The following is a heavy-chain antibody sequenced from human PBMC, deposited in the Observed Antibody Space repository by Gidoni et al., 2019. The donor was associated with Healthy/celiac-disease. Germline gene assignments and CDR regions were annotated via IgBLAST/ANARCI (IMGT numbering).Heavy chain of an antibody. J-gene: IGHJ4*02. V-gene: IGHV3-48*04. Sequence: EVQLVESGGGLVQPGGSLRLSCAASGFTFSSYSMNWVRQAPGKGLEWVSYISSSSSTIYYADSVKGRFTISRDNAKNSLYLQMNSLRAEDTAVYYCARDGVLESSTSFTSNTDYWGQGNLVTVSS. D-gene: IGHD2-2*01. CDR2: ISSSSSTI. CDR1: GFTFSSYS. CDR3: ARDGVLESSTSFTSNTDY.